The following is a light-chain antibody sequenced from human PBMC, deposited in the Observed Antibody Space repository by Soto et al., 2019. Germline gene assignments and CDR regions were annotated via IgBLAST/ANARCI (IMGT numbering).Light chain of an antibody. CDR3: QQYGSSSFA. V-gene: IGKV3-20*01. J-gene: IGKJ3*01. CDR2: GAF. Sequence: EIVLTQSPGTLSVSPGERATLFCRARRSISSTYLAWYQKKPGQAPRLLLYGAFNRATGIPDRFSGSGSGTDFTLTISRLEPEDCAFYYCQQYGSSSFAFGPGTKVEIK. CDR1: RSISSTY.